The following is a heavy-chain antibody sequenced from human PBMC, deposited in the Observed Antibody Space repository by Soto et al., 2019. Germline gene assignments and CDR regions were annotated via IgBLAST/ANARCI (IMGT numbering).Heavy chain of an antibody. J-gene: IGHJ4*02. V-gene: IGHV3-23*01. CDR3: AKAAEYYDSSGYWFDY. Sequence: GGSLRLSCAASGFTFSRYAMSWVRQAPGTGLEWVSAISGGGGSTYYADSVKGRFTISRDNSKNTLYLQMNSLRDGDKAVYYCAKAAEYYDSSGYWFDYWGQGTLVTVSS. D-gene: IGHD3-22*01. CDR1: GFTFSRYA. CDR2: ISGGGGST.